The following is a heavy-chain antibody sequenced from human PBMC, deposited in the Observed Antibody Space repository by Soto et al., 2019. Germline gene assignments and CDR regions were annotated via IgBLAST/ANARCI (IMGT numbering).Heavy chain of an antibody. CDR1: GGSFSGYY. CDR3: ARAAYSSGRYCDS. CDR2: INHSGST. Sequence: QVQLQQWGAGLLKPSETLSLTCAVYGGSFSGYYWSWIRQPPGKGLEWIGEINHSGSTNYNPSLKSRVTVSVDTSKIQFSLKLSYVTAADTAVYYCARAAYSSGRYCDSWGQGTLVTVSS. V-gene: IGHV4-34*01. D-gene: IGHD6-19*01. J-gene: IGHJ4*02.